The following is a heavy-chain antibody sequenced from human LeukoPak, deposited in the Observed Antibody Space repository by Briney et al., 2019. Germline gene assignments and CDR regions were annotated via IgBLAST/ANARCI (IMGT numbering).Heavy chain of an antibody. Sequence: PGRSLRLSCAASGFTFSSYAMHWVRQAPGKGLEWVAVISYDGSKKYYADSVKGRFTISRDDSKNTLYLQMNSLRAEDTAVYYCASAGSYLGDYWGQGTLVTVSS. CDR2: ISYDGSKK. J-gene: IGHJ4*02. CDR1: GFTFSSYA. CDR3: ASAGSYLGDY. V-gene: IGHV3-30-3*01. D-gene: IGHD3-10*01.